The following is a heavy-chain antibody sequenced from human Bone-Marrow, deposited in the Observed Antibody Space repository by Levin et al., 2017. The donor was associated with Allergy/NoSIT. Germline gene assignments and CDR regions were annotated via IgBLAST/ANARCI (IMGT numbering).Heavy chain of an antibody. D-gene: IGHD3-10*01. CDR3: AMYYHGSGSAYFFDS. Sequence: GGSLRLSCAGSRFTFSSYTIHWVRQPPGKGLEWVALITYDGSNKQYADSVKGRFVVSRDNSKKTLFLQMKSLTVEDTAVYYCAMYYHGSGSAYFFDSWGQGTLVTVSS. V-gene: IGHV3-30*03. CDR2: ITYDGSNK. CDR1: RFTFSSYT. J-gene: IGHJ4*02.